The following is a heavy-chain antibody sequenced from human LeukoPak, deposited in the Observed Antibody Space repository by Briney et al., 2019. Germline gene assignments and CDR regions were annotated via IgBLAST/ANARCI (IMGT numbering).Heavy chain of an antibody. CDR1: GFTFSSYS. D-gene: IGHD2-15*01. V-gene: IGHV3-21*01. CDR2: ISSSSSYI. J-gene: IGHJ4*02. CDR3: ARDLRSCSGGSCHLY. Sequence: GGSLRLSCAASGFTFSSYSMNWVRQAPGKGLEWVSSISSSSSYIYYADSVKGRFTISRDNAKNSLYLQMNSLRAEDTAVYYCARDLRSCSGGSCHLYWGQGTLVTVSS.